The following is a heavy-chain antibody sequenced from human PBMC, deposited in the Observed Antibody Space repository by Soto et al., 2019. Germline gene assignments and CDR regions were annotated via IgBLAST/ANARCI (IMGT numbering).Heavy chain of an antibody. Sequence: LQLQESGPGLVKPSETLSLTCTVSGVSISDTSYYWGWIRQPPGKGLDWIGTIYFNGNTFYNPSLKSRLTISVDTSSNQFSLRLTSVTAADTAVYYCARQGSYWGQGTLVAVSS. CDR1: GVSISDTSYY. CDR3: ARQGSY. J-gene: IGHJ4*02. V-gene: IGHV4-39*01. CDR2: IYFNGNT.